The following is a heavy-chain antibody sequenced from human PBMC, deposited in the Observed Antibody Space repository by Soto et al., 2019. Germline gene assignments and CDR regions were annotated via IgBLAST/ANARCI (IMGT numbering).Heavy chain of an antibody. CDR3: ARRGGRAGSTLSWFDP. J-gene: IGHJ5*02. CDR1: GGSISSGGYS. D-gene: IGHD1-7*01. V-gene: IGHV4-30-2*01. CDR2: IYHSGCT. Sequence: TLSLTCAVSGGSISSGGYSWSWIRQPPGKGLEWIGYIYHSGCTYYNPSLKSRVTISVDRSKNQFSLKLSSVTASDTAVYYCARRGGRAGSTLSWFDPGGQSTRVTVSS.